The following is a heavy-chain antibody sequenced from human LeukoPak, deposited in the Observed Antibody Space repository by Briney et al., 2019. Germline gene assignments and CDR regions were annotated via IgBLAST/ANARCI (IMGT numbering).Heavy chain of an antibody. CDR3: ARDRPYSSSWYYDY. Sequence: ASVTVSCKASGGTFSSYAISWVRQAPRQGLEWMGGIIPIFGTANYAQKFQGRVTITADESTSTAYMELSSLRSEDTAVYYCARDRPYSSSWYYDYWGQGTLVTVSS. D-gene: IGHD6-13*01. CDR2: IIPIFGTA. V-gene: IGHV1-69*01. J-gene: IGHJ4*02. CDR1: GGTFSSYA.